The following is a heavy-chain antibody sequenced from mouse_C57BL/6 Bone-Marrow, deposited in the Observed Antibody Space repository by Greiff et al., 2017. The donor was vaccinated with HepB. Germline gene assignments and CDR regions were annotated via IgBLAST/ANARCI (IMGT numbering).Heavy chain of an antibody. V-gene: IGHV1-81*01. CDR2: IYPRSGNT. Sequence: VQLQQSGAELARPGASVKLSCKASGYTFTSYGISWVKQRTGQGLEWIGEIYPRSGNTYYNEKFKGKATLTADKSSSTAYMELRSLTSEDSAVYFYARPSYYYGSSSTGAPYFDVWGTGTTVTVSS. CDR1: GYTFTSYG. J-gene: IGHJ1*03. D-gene: IGHD1-1*01. CDR3: ARPSYYYGSSSTGAPYFDV.